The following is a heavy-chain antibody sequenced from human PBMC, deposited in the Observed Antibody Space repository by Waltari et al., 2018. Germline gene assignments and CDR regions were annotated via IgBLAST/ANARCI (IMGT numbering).Heavy chain of an antibody. V-gene: IGHV1-69*02. CDR1: GGTFSSYH. CDR2: IIPILGIA. D-gene: IGHD4-17*01. J-gene: IGHJ4*02. Sequence: QVQLVQSGAEVKKPGSSVKVSCKASGGTFSSYHISWVRQAPGQGLEWMGRIIPILGIANYAQKFQGRVTITADKSTSTAYMELSSLRSEDTAVYYCARVGSDDYSGGYWGQGTLVTVSS. CDR3: ARVGSDDYSGGY.